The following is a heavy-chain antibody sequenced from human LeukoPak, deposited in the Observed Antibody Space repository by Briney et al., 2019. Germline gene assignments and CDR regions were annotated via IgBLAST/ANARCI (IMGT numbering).Heavy chain of an antibody. Sequence: PGGSLRLSCAASGFTFSDYYMSWIRQAPGKGLEWVSYISSSGSTIYYADSVKGRFTISRDNAKNSLYLQMNSLRAEDTAVYYCARGADYDFWSGYGYYYYYYYMDVWGKGTTVTVSS. V-gene: IGHV3-11*04. CDR2: ISSSGSTI. CDR3: ARGADYDFWSGYGYYYYYYYMDV. D-gene: IGHD3-3*01. J-gene: IGHJ6*03. CDR1: GFTFSDYY.